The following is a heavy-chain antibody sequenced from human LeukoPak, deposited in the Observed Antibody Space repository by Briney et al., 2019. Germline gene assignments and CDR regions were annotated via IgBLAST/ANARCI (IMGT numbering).Heavy chain of an antibody. J-gene: IGHJ4*02. CDR1: GFIFSRYW. CDR2: IKQDGSDK. D-gene: IGHD2-15*01. V-gene: IGHV3-7*01. CDR3: ARVCSGGSCRDY. Sequence: EGFLRLSCTASGFIFSRYWMTWVRQAPGKGLEWVANIKQDGSDKYYVDSVKGRFTISRDNAKNSLYLQMNSLRAEDTAVYYCARVCSGGSCRDYWGQGTLVTVSS.